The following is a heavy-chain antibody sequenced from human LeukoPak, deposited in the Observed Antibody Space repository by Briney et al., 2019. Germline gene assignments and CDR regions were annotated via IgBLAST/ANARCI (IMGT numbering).Heavy chain of an antibody. J-gene: IGHJ3*02. Sequence: SETLSLTCIVYGDSISSYYWTWIRQPPGKGLEWIGYIYSSGTTNYNPSPKSRVSISQDTSKNRFSLKLSSVTAADTAIYYCARGGVEWSPYMAGAFYMWGQGTRVTVSS. CDR1: GDSISSYY. V-gene: IGHV4-59*01. D-gene: IGHD3-3*01. CDR2: IYSSGTT. CDR3: ARGGVEWSPYMAGAFYM.